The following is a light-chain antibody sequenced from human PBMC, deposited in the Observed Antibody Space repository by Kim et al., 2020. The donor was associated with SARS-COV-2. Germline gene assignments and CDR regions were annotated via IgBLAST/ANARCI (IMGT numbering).Light chain of an antibody. CDR1: SSNIGSNT. J-gene: IGLJ2*01. CDR2: SNN. V-gene: IGLV1-44*01. CDR3: AAWDDSLNGYVV. Sequence: ELTQPPSASGTPGQRVTISCSGSSSNIGSNTVNWYQQLPGTAPKLLIYSNNQRPSGVPDRFSGSKSGTSASLAISGLQSEDEADYYCAAWDDSLNGYVVFGGGTQLTVL.